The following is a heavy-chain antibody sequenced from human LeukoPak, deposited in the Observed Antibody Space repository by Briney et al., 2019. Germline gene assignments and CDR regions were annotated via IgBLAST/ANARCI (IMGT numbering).Heavy chain of an antibody. CDR3: AKDSRYCSCTSCRDWFDP. CDR2: ISGSGGST. CDR1: GFTFSSYA. Sequence: GGSLRLSCAASGFTFSSYAMSWVRQAPGKGLEWVSAISGSGGSTYYADSVKGRFTISRDNSKNTLYLQMNSLRAEDTAVYYCAKDSRYCSCTSCRDWFDPWGQGTLVTVSS. V-gene: IGHV3-23*01. J-gene: IGHJ5*02. D-gene: IGHD2-2*01.